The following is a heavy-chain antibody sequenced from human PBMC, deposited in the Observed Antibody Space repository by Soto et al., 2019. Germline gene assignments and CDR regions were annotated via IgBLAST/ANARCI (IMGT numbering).Heavy chain of an antibody. D-gene: IGHD4-17*01. V-gene: IGHV3-30*18. J-gene: IGHJ4*02. Sequence: QVQLVESGGGVVQPGRSLRLSCAASGFTFSSYGMHWVRQAPGKGLEWVAVISYDGSNKYYADSVKGRFTISRDNSKNTLYVQMNSLRAEDTAVYYCAKDEDYGDYVGNWGQGTLVTVSS. CDR1: GFTFSSYG. CDR2: ISYDGSNK. CDR3: AKDEDYGDYVGN.